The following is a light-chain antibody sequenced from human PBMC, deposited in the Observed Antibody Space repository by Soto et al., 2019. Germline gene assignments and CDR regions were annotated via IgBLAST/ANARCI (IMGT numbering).Light chain of an antibody. CDR3: LQLNTYPWT. J-gene: IGKJ1*01. CDR1: QVITND. V-gene: IGKV1-17*01. CDR2: AAS. Sequence: IQRTQSPSSLSASVGDRLSITCRASQVITNDLGWYQQKPGKAPKRLIYAASTLQSGVPSRFSGSGSGTEFTLTISSLQPEDVATYYCLQLNTYPWTFGQGTKVDIK.